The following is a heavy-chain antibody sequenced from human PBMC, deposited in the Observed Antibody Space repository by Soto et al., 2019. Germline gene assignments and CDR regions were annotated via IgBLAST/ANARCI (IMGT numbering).Heavy chain of an antibody. J-gene: IGHJ4*02. CDR2: INPSDGST. CDR3: VRDSFGYGDSGD. Sequence: QVFLVQSGAEVKKPGASVKVSCKTSGYTFTTYYMHWVRQAPGQGLEWMGVINPSDGSTYSAQKFQGRVTMTRDTSTSTVYLELSSLRAEDSAMYYCVRDSFGYGDSGDWGQGTLVTVSS. V-gene: IGHV1-46*01. CDR1: GYTFTTYY. D-gene: IGHD4-17*01.